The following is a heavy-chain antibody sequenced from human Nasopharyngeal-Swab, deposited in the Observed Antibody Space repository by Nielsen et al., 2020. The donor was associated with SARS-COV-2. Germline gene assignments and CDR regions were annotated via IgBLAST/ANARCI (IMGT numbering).Heavy chain of an antibody. D-gene: IGHD5-18*01. Sequence: SETLSLTCAVYGGSFSGYYWSWIRQPPGKGLEWIGEINHSGSTNYNPSLKSRVTISVDTSKNQFSQKLSSVTAADTAVYYCARTRYSYGFFTTERGGYMDVWGKGTTVTISS. J-gene: IGHJ6*03. CDR2: INHSGST. CDR3: ARTRYSYGFFTTERGGYMDV. V-gene: IGHV4-34*01. CDR1: GGSFSGYY.